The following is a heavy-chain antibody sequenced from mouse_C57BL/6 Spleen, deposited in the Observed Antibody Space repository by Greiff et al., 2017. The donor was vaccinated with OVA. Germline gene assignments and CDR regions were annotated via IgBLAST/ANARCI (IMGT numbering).Heavy chain of an antibody. CDR3: ASWGYYGSSFDY. J-gene: IGHJ2*01. Sequence: VQLQQPGAELVKPGASVKLSCKASGYTFTSYWMHWVKQRPGRGLEWIGRIDPNSGGTKYNEKFKSKATLTVDKPSSTAYMQRSSLTSEDSAVYYCASWGYYGSSFDYWGQGTTLTVSS. CDR2: IDPNSGGT. V-gene: IGHV1-72*01. CDR1: GYTFTSYW. D-gene: IGHD1-1*01.